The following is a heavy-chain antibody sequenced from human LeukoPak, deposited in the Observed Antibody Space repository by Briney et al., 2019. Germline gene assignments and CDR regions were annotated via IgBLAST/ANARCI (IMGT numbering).Heavy chain of an antibody. V-gene: IGHV1-24*01. CDR3: ATSHYYDSSGYYGY. CDR2: FDPEDGET. Sequence: GASVKVSCKVSGYTLTELSMHWVRQAPGKGLEWMGGFDPEDGETIYAQKFQGRVTMTEGTSTDTAYMELSSLRSEDTAVYYCATSHYYDSSGYYGYWGQGTLVTVSS. D-gene: IGHD3-22*01. CDR1: GYTLTELS. J-gene: IGHJ4*02.